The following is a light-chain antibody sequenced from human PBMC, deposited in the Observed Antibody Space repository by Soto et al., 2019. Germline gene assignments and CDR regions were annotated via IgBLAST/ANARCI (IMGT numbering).Light chain of an antibody. J-gene: IGKJ1*01. CDR1: QSVLYSSNNQNY. V-gene: IGKV4-1*01. CDR2: WAS. Sequence: DIVMTQSPDSLAVSLGEGATINCKSSQSVLYSSNNQNYLAWYQQKPGQPPKLLIYWASIRESGVPDRFSGSGSGTDFTLTISSLQAEDVAVYYCQQHYSTPLTFGQGTKVEIK. CDR3: QQHYSTPLT.